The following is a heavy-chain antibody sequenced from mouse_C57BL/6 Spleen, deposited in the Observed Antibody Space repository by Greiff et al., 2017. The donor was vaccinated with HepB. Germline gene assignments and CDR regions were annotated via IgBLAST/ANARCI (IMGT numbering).Heavy chain of an antibody. CDR3: ARALYYYGSSLDY. CDR2: IDPSDSYT. V-gene: IGHV1-69*01. J-gene: IGHJ2*01. Sequence: VQLQQSGAELVMPGASVKLSCKASGYTFTSYWMHWVKQRPGQGLEWIGEIDPSDSYTNYNQKFKGKSTLTVDKSSSTAYMQLSSLTSEDSAVYYCARALYYYGSSLDYWGQGTTLTVSS. D-gene: IGHD1-1*01. CDR1: GYTFTSYW.